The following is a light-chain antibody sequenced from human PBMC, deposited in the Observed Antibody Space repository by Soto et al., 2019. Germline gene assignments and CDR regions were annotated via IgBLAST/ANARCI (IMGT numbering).Light chain of an antibody. V-gene: IGKV3-20*01. CDR2: GAS. CDR1: QSVSSSY. CDR3: QQYGSSPPVT. J-gene: IGKJ5*01. Sequence: EIVLTQSPGTLSLSPGKRATLSCRASQSVSSSYLAWYQQKPGQAPRLLNYGASGRATGIPDRFSGSGSGTDCTLTISRLEPEDFSVYYGQQYGSSPPVTFGQGTRLQIK.